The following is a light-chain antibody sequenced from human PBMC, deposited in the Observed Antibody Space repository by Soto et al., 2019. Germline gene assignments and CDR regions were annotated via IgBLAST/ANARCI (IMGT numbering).Light chain of an antibody. J-gene: IGKJ5*01. Sequence: EFVLTQSPGTLSLSPGERATLSCRASQTVRNNYLAWYQQKPGQAPRLLIYDASSRATGIPDRFSGGGSGTDFTLTINRLEPEDFAVYYCQQRSNWPPRVTFGQGTRLEIK. V-gene: IGKV3D-20*02. CDR3: QQRSNWPPRVT. CDR1: QTVRNNY. CDR2: DAS.